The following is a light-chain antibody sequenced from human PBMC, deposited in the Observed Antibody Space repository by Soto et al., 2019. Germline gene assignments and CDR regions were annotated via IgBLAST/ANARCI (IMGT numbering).Light chain of an antibody. J-gene: IGKJ5*01. CDR2: GSS. CDR3: QQYSNWPPAIT. V-gene: IGKV3-15*01. CDR1: ETISTN. Sequence: EILLTQSPATLSVSPGERATLSCRATETISTNLAWFQRKPGKPPRLLIYGSSTRATAVPDRFSGSGCGTEFTLIISSLQSEDVALYYCQQYSNWPPAITFGQGTRLEIK.